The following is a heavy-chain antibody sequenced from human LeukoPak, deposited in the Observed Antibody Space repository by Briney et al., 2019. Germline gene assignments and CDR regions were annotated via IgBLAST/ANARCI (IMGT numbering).Heavy chain of an antibody. CDR2: FIPILRTP. CDR1: GGTVSSFA. CDR3: AAPSRGHAFDI. J-gene: IGHJ3*02. Sequence: SVKVSCKTSGGTVSSFALSWMRQAPGQGPEWMGGFIPILRTPKDAQKFQGRVTISTDESTDTFYMDLSGLRVEDTAVYYCAAPSRGHAFDIRGQGTMVTVS. V-gene: IGHV1-69*05. D-gene: IGHD3-10*01.